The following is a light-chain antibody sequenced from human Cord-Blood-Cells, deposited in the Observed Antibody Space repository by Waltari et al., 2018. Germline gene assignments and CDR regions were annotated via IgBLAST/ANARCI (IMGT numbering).Light chain of an antibody. J-gene: IGLJ3*02. V-gene: IGLV2-23*01. Sequence: QSALTQPASVAGSPGQSITISCTGTSSDVGSYNLFSWYQQHPGEAPKLMVYEGSKRPSGGSNRFSGSKTGNTASLTLSGLQAEGGADYYFCSYAGSSTLVFGGGTKLTVL. CDR2: EGS. CDR1: SSDVGSYNL. CDR3: CSYAGSSTLV.